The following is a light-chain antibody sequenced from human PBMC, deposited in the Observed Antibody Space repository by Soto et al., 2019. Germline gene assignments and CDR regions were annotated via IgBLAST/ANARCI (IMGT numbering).Light chain of an antibody. CDR1: QSVNTN. CDR3: QHYNNWPPYT. Sequence: EIVLTQSPATLSVSPGERATLSCRASQSVNTNLAWYQQKPGQAPRLPIYGATTRSSNIPARFSGSGSGTEFTLTISSLQSEDFAVYYCQHYNNWPPYTFGQGTRLEIK. J-gene: IGKJ2*01. CDR2: GAT. V-gene: IGKV3-15*01.